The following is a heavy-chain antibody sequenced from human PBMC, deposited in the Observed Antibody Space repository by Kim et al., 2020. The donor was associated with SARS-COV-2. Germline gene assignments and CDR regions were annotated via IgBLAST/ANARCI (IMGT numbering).Heavy chain of an antibody. J-gene: IGHJ4*02. CDR1: GYTFTNYA. V-gene: IGHV7-4-1*02. Sequence: ASVKVSYKASGYTFTNYAMNWVRQAPGQGLQWMGWINTNTGNPTYAQGFTGRFVFSLDTSVSTAYLQISSLKAEDTAVYYCATLYHDSSDYWDYWGQGSLVTVSS. CDR2: INTNTGNP. CDR3: ATLYHDSSDYWDY. D-gene: IGHD3-22*01.